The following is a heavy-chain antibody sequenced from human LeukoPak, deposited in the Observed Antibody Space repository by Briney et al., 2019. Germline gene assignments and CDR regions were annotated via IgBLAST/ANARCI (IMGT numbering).Heavy chain of an antibody. CDR1: GFTFSNYG. D-gene: IGHD3-3*01. V-gene: IGHV3-30*18. Sequence: GGSLRLSCAASGFTFSNYGMHWVRQAPGKGLEWVAVISYDGSDKYYADSVKGRFTISRDNSKNTLYLQMNSLRAEDTALYYCAKSRSAYPRVDGFDMWGQGTMVTVSS. J-gene: IGHJ3*02. CDR3: AKSRSAYPRVDGFDM. CDR2: ISYDGSDK.